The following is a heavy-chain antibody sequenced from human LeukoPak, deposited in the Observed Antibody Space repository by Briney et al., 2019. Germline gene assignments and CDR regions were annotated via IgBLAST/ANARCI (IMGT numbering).Heavy chain of an antibody. J-gene: IGHJ4*02. D-gene: IGHD3-3*01. CDR1: VYSISSGYY. V-gene: IGHV4-38-2*01. CDR3: AREIGGYFDY. Sequence: SETLSLTCAVSVYSISSGYYWGWIRQPPGKGLEWIGSIYHSGSTYYNPSLKSRVTISVDTSKNQFSLKLSSVTAADTAVYYCAREIGGYFDYWGQGTLVTVSS. CDR2: IYHSGST.